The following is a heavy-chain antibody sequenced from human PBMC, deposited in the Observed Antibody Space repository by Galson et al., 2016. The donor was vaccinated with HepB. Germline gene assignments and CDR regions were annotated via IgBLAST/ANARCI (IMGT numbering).Heavy chain of an antibody. CDR3: ARRMTTNMAAFDY. CDR2: ISPYNGDT. D-gene: IGHD4-11*01. Sequence: SVKVSCKAFGYTFVDYYVAWVRQAPGQGPEWMGWISPYNGDTKSPTKVQGRVTMATDRSTNTAYLELQSLRSDDTAVYYCARRMTTNMAAFDYWGQGTLVTVSS. V-gene: IGHV1-18*01. CDR1: GYTFVDYY. J-gene: IGHJ4*02.